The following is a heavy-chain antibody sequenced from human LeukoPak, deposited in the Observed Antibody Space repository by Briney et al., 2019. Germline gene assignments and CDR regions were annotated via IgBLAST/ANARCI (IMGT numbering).Heavy chain of an antibody. CDR3: ARVGNPLVTVFAWFDP. CDR1: GGSNSSYY. CDR2: IYTSGST. J-gene: IGHJ5*02. D-gene: IGHD3-3*01. Sequence: PSETLSLTCTVSGGSNSSYYWSWIRQPAGKGLEWIGRIYTSGSTNYNPSLKSRVTMSVDTSKNQFSLKLSSVTAADTAVYYCARVGNPLVTVFAWFDPWGQGTLVTVSS. V-gene: IGHV4-4*07.